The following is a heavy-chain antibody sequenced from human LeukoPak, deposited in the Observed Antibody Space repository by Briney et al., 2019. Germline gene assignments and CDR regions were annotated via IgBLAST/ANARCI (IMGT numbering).Heavy chain of an antibody. CDR1: GFTFSSYA. V-gene: IGHV3-23*01. D-gene: IGHD6-13*01. Sequence: PGGPLTLFCTASGFTFSSYAMSWLRHAPGKALEWLSAISGSGWSTYYADSVKGRFTISRDNSKNTLYLQMNSLRAEDTAVYYCAKDHGYSSSWNRGDCSFLFDYWGQGTLVTVSS. CDR3: AKDHGYSSSWNRGDCSFLFDY. CDR2: ISGSGWST. J-gene: IGHJ4*02.